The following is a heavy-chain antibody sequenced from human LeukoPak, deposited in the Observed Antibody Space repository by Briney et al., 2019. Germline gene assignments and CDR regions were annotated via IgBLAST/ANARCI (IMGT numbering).Heavy chain of an antibody. CDR2: ISSSGSTI. D-gene: IGHD4/OR15-4a*01. CDR1: GFTFSSYS. CDR3: ARGHDYGGHFDY. J-gene: IGHJ4*02. V-gene: IGHV3-48*04. Sequence: GGSLRLSCAASGFTFSSYSMNWVRQAPGKGLEWVSYISSSGSTIYYADSVKGRFTISRDNAKNSLYLQMNSLRAEDTAVYYCARGHDYGGHFDYWGQGTLVTVSS.